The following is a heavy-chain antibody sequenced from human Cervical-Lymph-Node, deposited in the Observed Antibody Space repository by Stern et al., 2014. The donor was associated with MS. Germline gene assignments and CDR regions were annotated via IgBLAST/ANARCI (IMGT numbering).Heavy chain of an antibody. V-gene: IGHV4-31*03. CDR2: IHYSGST. CDR3: VRDGRWGSSWESVDY. Sequence: VQLVESGPGLVKPSQTLSLTCTVSGDSIISGGYYWSWIRQHPEKGLEWIGYIHYSGSTYYNPSLKSRVTISVDTSKNQFSLTLTSVTAADTAVYYCVRDGRWGSSWESVDYWGQGTLVTVSS. J-gene: IGHJ4*02. D-gene: IGHD6-13*01. CDR1: GDSIISGGYY.